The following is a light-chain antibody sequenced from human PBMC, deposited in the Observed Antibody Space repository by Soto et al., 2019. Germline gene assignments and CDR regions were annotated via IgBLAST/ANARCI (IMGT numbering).Light chain of an antibody. CDR3: SSYTTNTTLV. Sequence: SITIACTGTSSDVGSYNYVSWYQQHPGKSPKLMIYEVTNRPSGVSNRFSGSKSGNTASLTISGLQTEDEAHYYCSSYTTNTTLVFGGGTKVTVL. J-gene: IGLJ2*01. V-gene: IGLV2-14*01. CDR2: EVT. CDR1: SSDVGSYNY.